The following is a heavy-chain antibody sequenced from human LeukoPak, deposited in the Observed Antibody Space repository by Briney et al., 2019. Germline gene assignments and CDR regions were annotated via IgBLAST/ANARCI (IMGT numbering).Heavy chain of an antibody. V-gene: IGHV3-23*01. CDR2: ISGSGGST. D-gene: IGHD6-13*01. Sequence: GGSLRVSCTASGFTFSSYAMTWVRQAPGKGLEWVSGISGSGGSTDYADSVKGRFTIDRDNSKNTLHLQMNSLRAEDTAVYYCARVGSSISRHWFDPWGQGTLVTVSS. CDR1: GFTFSSYA. J-gene: IGHJ5*02. CDR3: ARVGSSISRHWFDP.